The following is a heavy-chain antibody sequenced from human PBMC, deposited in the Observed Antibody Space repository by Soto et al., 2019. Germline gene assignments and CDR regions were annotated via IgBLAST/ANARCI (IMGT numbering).Heavy chain of an antibody. D-gene: IGHD2-15*01. V-gene: IGHV4-61*01. J-gene: IGHJ4*02. CDR2: ISYTGST. CDR1: GGSVTRGTYY. Sequence: QVQLQESGPGLVKLSETLALTCTVSGGSVTRGTYYWSWIRPPPGKGLERIFFISYTGSTSYNPSLKSRVTISVGTSTSQFSLRLNSVTAAATGVYYCARGVARWRKGTLVTVSS. CDR3: ARGVAR.